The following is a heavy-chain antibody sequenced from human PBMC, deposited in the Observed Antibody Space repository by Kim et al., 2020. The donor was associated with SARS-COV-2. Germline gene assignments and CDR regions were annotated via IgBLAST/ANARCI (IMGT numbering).Heavy chain of an antibody. D-gene: IGHD1-26*01. Sequence: SETLSLTCTVSGVSIDTSYFYWAWMRQPPGQGLVWIATIYFTGTPFYSPSFKSGTTVVLDTYKHHFSLVLNSRTTPATPTYYYSCPVRVGRHSYHCGQG. CDR2: IYFTGTP. CDR1: GVSIDTSYFY. CDR3: SCPVRVGRHSYH. V-gene: IGHV4-39*02. J-gene: IGHJ5*02.